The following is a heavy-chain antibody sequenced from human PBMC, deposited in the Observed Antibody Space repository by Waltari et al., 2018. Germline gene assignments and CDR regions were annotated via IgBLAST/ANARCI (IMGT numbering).Heavy chain of an antibody. D-gene: IGHD3-10*01. CDR1: GGSISSYY. Sequence: QVQLQESGPGLVKPSETLSLTCTVSGGSISSYYWSWIRQPPGKGLEWIGYIYYSGSTNYNPSLKSRVTISVDTSKNQFSLKLSSVTAADTAVYYCAREGGVLHAFDIWGQGTMATVSS. CDR3: AREGGVLHAFDI. J-gene: IGHJ3*02. CDR2: IYYSGST. V-gene: IGHV4-59*01.